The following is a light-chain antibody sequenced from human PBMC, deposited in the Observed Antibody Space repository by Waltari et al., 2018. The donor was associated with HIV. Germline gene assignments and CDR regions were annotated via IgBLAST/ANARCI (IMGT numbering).Light chain of an antibody. CDR2: NNN. CDR1: RPNIGSNT. V-gene: IGLV1-44*01. CDR3: AAWDDSLNGYV. J-gene: IGLJ1*01. Sequence: QSVLTQPPSASGTPGQRVTISCSGSRPNIGSNTVKWYQQLPGAAPKLLIYNNNRRPSGVPDRFSGSKSGTSASLAISGLQSEDEADYYCAAWDDSLNGYVFGTGTKVTVL.